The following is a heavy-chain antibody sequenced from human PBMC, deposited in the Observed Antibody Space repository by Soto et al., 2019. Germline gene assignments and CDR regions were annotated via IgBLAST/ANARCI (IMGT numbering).Heavy chain of an antibody. CDR2: ISGSGGNT. Sequence: GGSLRLSCAASGFTFSTHGMSWGRQAPGKGLEWVSGISGSGGNTYYADSVKGRFTISRDNSKNTLYLQMNSLRAEDTAVYYCAKGGMQLGYYYMDVWGKGTTVTVSS. V-gene: IGHV3-23*01. J-gene: IGHJ6*03. D-gene: IGHD6-6*01. CDR3: AKGGMQLGYYYMDV. CDR1: GFTFSTHG.